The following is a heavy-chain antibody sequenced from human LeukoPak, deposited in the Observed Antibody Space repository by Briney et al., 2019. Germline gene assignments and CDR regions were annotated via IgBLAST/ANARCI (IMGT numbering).Heavy chain of an antibody. CDR1: GFTFSTYG. V-gene: IGHV3-74*01. CDR2: INSDGSST. CDR3: ARENIVATAMDV. D-gene: IGHD5-12*01. J-gene: IGHJ6*04. Sequence: GRSLRLSCAASGFTFSTYGMSWVRQAPGKGLVWVSRINSDGSSTSYADSVKGRFTISRDNAKNTLYLQMNSLRAEDTAVYYCARENIVATAMDVWGKGTTVTVSS.